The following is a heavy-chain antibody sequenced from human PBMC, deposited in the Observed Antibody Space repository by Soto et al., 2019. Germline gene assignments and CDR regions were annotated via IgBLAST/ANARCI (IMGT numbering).Heavy chain of an antibody. J-gene: IGHJ4*02. D-gene: IGHD3-22*01. CDR2: IIPLFGKA. CDR3: ARDGALYDSSGYYYLY. Sequence: SVKVSCKASGVTFSRYAISWVRQAPGQGLEWMGGIIPLFGKANYAQKFQGRVTITADESTNTAYMELSSLRSEDTAVYYCARDGALYDSSGYYYLYWGQGTLVTVSS. CDR1: GVTFSRYA. V-gene: IGHV1-69*13.